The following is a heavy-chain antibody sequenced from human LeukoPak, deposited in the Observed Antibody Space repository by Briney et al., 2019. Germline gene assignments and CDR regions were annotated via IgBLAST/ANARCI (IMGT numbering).Heavy chain of an antibody. CDR2: ISYDGSNK. J-gene: IGHJ3*02. CDR1: GFTFSTYG. CDR3: ARGGSPGDAFDI. Sequence: GGSLRLSCGVSGFTFSTYGMHWVRQAPGEGLEWVTLISYDGSNKYFADSVKGLFTISRDNSKNTLYLQMNSLRAEDTAVYYCARGGSPGDAFDIWGQGTMVTVSS. V-gene: IGHV3-30*03. D-gene: IGHD6-13*01.